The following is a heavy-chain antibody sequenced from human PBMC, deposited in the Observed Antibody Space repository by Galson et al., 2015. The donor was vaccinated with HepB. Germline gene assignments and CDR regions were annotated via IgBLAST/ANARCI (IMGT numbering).Heavy chain of an antibody. CDR2: ISGSGDST. Sequence: SLRLSCAASGFTFSSYAITWVRQAPGKGLEWVSGISGSGDSTYYADSVKGRFTISRDNSKNTLYLQMNSLRAEDTAVYYCAKEPKAEPVGIAVAGPYFDYWGQGTLVTVSS. CDR3: AKEPKAEPVGIAVAGPYFDY. J-gene: IGHJ4*02. CDR1: GFTFSSYA. V-gene: IGHV3-23*01. D-gene: IGHD6-19*01.